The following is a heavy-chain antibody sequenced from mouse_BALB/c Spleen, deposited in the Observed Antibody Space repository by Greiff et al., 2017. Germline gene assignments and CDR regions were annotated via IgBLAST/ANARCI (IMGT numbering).Heavy chain of an antibody. Sequence: EVHLVESGGGLVQPGGSRKLSCAASGFTFSSFGMHWVRQAPEKGLEWVAYISSGSSTIYYADTVKGRFTISRDNPKNTLFLQMTSLRSEDTAMYYCARSGDYDGWYFDVWGAGTTVTVSS. CDR1: GFTFSSFG. CDR2: ISSGSSTI. CDR3: ARSGDYDGWYFDV. V-gene: IGHV5-17*02. D-gene: IGHD2-4*01. J-gene: IGHJ1*01.